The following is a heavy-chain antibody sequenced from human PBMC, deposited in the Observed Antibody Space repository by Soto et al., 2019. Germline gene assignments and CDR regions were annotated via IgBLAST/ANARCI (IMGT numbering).Heavy chain of an antibody. CDR1: GGTFSSYA. D-gene: IGHD6-13*01. CDR2: IIPIFGTA. Sequence: SSVKVSCKASGGTFSSYAISWVRRAPGQGLEWMGGIIPIFGTANYAQKFQGRVTITADESTSTAYMELSSMRSEDTAVYDCARGVAAAGIDYWGQGTLVTVSS. J-gene: IGHJ4*02. CDR3: ARGVAAAGIDY. V-gene: IGHV1-69*13.